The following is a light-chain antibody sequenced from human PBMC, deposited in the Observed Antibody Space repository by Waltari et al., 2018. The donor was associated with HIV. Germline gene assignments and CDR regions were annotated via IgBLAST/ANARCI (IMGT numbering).Light chain of an antibody. Sequence: QSALPQPASVSGSPGQPITISCTGTRSDVGGSNYVSWYLQHPGKAPKLMIYDVSNLPSGVSNRFSGSKSGNTASLTISGLQAEDEADYYCSSYTSSSALYVVFGGGTKLTVL. V-gene: IGLV2-14*03. CDR2: DVS. J-gene: IGLJ2*01. CDR3: SSYTSSSALYVV. CDR1: RSDVGGSNY.